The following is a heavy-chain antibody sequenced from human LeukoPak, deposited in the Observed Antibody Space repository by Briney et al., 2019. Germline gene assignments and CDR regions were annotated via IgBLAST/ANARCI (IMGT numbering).Heavy chain of an antibody. CDR3: ARDPQSDYYYYYGMDV. D-gene: IGHD4-11*01. Sequence: GASVKVSCKVSGYTLTELSMHWVRQAPGKGLEWMGGFDPEDGETIYAQKFQGRVTMTRDTSISTAYMELSRLRSDDTAVYYCARDPQSDYYYYYGMDVWGQGTTVTVSS. CDR2: FDPEDGET. CDR1: GYTLTELS. V-gene: IGHV1-24*01. J-gene: IGHJ6*02.